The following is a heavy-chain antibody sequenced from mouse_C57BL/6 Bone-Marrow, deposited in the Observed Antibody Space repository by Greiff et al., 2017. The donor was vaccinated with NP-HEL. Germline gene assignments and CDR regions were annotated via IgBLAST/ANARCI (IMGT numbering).Heavy chain of an antibody. D-gene: IGHD2-4*01. CDR1: GYTFTSYG. CDR3: ARETILYDYDGAFAY. J-gene: IGHJ3*01. Sequence: VKVVESGAELARPGASVKLSCKASGYTFTSYGISWVKQRTGQGLEWIGEIYPRSGNTYYNEKFKGKATLTADKSSSTAYMELRSLTSEDSAVYFCARETILYDYDGAFAYWGQGTLVTVSA. V-gene: IGHV1-81*01. CDR2: IYPRSGNT.